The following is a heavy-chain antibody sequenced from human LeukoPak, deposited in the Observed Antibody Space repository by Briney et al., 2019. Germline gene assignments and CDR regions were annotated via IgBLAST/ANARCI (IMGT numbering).Heavy chain of an antibody. J-gene: IGHJ4*02. CDR1: GFTFSSYA. Sequence: GGSLRLSCAASGFTFSSYAMSWVRQAPGKGLEWVSAISGSGGSTYYADSVKGRFTISRDNSKNTLYLQMNSLRAEDTAVYYCAKDPYDYVWGSYRYPTDYWGQGTLVTVSS. V-gene: IGHV3-23*01. CDR2: ISGSGGST. D-gene: IGHD3-16*02. CDR3: AKDPYDYVWGSYRYPTDY.